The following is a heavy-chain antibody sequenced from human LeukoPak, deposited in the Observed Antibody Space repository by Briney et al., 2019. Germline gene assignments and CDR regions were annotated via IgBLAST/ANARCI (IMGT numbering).Heavy chain of an antibody. J-gene: IGHJ4*02. CDR1: GFSLNTRGVG. CDR2: IYWDDDK. D-gene: IGHD5-12*01. V-gene: IGHV2-5*02. Sequence: SGPTLVNPTQTLTLTCTFSGFSLNTRGVGMGWIRQPPGKALEWLALIYWDDDKRYSPSVKSRLTITKDTSKNQVVLTMTNMDPVDTATYYCALGYSGYDVSRYFDYWGQGTLVTVSS. CDR3: ALGYSGYDVSRYFDY.